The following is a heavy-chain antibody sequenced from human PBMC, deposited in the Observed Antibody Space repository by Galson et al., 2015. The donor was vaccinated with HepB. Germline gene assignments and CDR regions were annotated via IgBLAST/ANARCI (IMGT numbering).Heavy chain of an antibody. CDR1: GGSFSGYY. CDR2: INHSGST. CDR3: ASRAPYCGGDCYSSDWFDP. Sequence: TLSLTCAVYGGSFSGYYWSWIRQPPGKGLEWIGEINHSGSTNYNPSLKSRVTISVDTSKNQFSLKLSSVTAADTAVYYCASRAPYCGGDCYSSDWFDPWGQGTLVTVSS. J-gene: IGHJ5*02. V-gene: IGHV4-34*01. D-gene: IGHD2-21*01.